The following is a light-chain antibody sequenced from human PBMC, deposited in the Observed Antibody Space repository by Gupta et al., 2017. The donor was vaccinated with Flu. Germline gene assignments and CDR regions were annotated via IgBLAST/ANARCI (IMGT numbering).Light chain of an antibody. CDR3: QQRSIGPTLYT. CDR2: DAS. CDR1: QSINNY. V-gene: IGKV3-11*01. J-gene: IGKJ3*01. Sequence: EIVLTQSPATLSLSPGDRATLSCRASQSINNYLAWYQQKAGQAPRLLIYDASNRATGVPPRFSGSGAGTDFTLTISSREPEDFAVYYCQQRSIGPTLYTFGPGTKVDIK.